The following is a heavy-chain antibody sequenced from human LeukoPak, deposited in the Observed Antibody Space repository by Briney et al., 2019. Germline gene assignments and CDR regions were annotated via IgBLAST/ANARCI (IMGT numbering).Heavy chain of an antibody. CDR3: ARGYLVGYYDSSGYYYYCDY. V-gene: IGHV4-34*01. CDR1: GGSFSGYY. D-gene: IGHD3-22*01. Sequence: SETLSLTCAVYGGSFSGYYWSWIRQPPGKGLEWIGEINHSGSTNYNPSLKSRVTISVDTSKNQFSLKLSSVTAADTAVYYCARGYLVGYYDSSGYYYYCDYWGQGTLVTVSS. J-gene: IGHJ4*02. CDR2: INHSGST.